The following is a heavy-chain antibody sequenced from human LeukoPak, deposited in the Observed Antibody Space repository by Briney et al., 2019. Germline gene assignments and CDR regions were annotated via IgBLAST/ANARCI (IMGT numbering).Heavy chain of an antibody. J-gene: IGHJ4*02. D-gene: IGHD1-26*01. CDR1: GFTFSSYG. CDR3: AKEEGATLSY. V-gene: IGHV3-30*02. Sequence: GGSLRLSCAASGFTFSSYGMHWVRQAPGKGLEWVAFIRYDGSNKYYADSVKGRFTISRDNSKNTLYLQMNSLRAEDTAVYYCAKEEGATLSYWGQGTLVTVSS. CDR2: IRYDGSNK.